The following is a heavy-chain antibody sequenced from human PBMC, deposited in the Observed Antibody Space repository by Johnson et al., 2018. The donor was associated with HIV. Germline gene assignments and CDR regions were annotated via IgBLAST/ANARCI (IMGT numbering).Heavy chain of an antibody. V-gene: IGHV3-9*01. D-gene: IGHD3-22*01. J-gene: IGHJ3*02. CDR3: AKDTGAYYYDSSGYWYAFDI. Sequence: VQLVESGGGLVQPGRSLRLSCAASGFTFDDYAMHWVRQAPGKGLEWVSGIRWNSGSIGYADSVKGRFTISRDNAKNSLYLQMNILRAEDTALYYCAKDTGAYYYDSSGYWYAFDIWGQGTMVTVSS. CDR1: GFTFDDYA. CDR2: IRWNSGSI.